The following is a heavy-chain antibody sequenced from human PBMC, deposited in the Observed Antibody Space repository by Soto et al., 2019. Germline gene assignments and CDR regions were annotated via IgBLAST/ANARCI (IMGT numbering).Heavy chain of an antibody. CDR2: IIPIFGTA. Sequence: GASVKVSCKASGGTVSSYAISWVRQAPGQGLEWMGGIIPIFGTANYAQKFQGRVTITADESTSTAYMELSSLRSEDTAVYYCALALEIDYGDYYYGMDVWGQGTTVTVSS. D-gene: IGHD4-17*01. V-gene: IGHV1-69*13. CDR1: GGTVSSYA. J-gene: IGHJ6*02. CDR3: ALALEIDYGDYYYGMDV.